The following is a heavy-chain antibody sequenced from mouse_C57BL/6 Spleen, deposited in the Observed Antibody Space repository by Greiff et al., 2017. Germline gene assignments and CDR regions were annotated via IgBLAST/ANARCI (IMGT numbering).Heavy chain of an antibody. CDR2: IWSGGST. V-gene: IGHV2-2*01. CDR3: ASMVTRVYYYAMDY. CDR1: GFSLTSYG. J-gene: IGHJ4*01. Sequence: VKLMESGPGLVQPSQSLSITCTVSGFSLTSYGVHWVRQSPGKGLAWLGVIWSGGSTDYNAAFISRLSISKDNSKSQVFFKMNSRQADDTAIYYCASMVTRVYYYAMDYWGQGTSGTVSS. D-gene: IGHD2-2*01.